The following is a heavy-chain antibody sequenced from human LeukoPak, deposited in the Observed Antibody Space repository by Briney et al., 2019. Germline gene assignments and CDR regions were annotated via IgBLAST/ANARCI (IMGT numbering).Heavy chain of an antibody. CDR1: GFTLSSYW. CDR3: ARDWLAGVPFDAFDL. Sequence: GSLRLSCAASGFTLSSYWMSWVRQAPGKGLEWVANIKEDGSEKYYVDSVKGRFTISRDNAKDSLYLHMNSLTAEDTAMYYCARDWLAGVPFDAFDLWGQGTMVTVSS. V-gene: IGHV3-7*01. J-gene: IGHJ3*01. D-gene: IGHD3-10*01. CDR2: IKEDGSEK.